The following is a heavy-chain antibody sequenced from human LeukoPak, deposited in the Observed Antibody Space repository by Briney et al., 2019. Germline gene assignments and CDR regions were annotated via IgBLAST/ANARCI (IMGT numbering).Heavy chain of an antibody. CDR1: GFTFSNYG. Sequence: GRSLRLSCAASGFTFSNYGMHWVRQAPGKGLEWVAFISYDGSDIDYADSVKGRFTISRDNSKNTLYLQMNSLRAEDTAMYYCAKDPRDGYHKGEDYWGQGTLVTVSS. J-gene: IGHJ4*02. V-gene: IGHV3-30*18. D-gene: IGHD5-24*01. CDR3: AKDPRDGYHKGEDY. CDR2: ISYDGSDI.